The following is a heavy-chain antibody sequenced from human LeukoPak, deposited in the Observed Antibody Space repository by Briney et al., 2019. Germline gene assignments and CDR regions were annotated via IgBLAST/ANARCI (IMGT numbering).Heavy chain of an antibody. CDR1: GFSVSSSY. V-gene: IGHV3-66*01. D-gene: IGHD4-17*01. CDR3: ARDCGGDSDY. Sequence: GGSLRLSCAASGFSVSSSYMSWVRQAPGKGLECVSVISRSGSTYYADSVKGRFTISRDNSKNTLYLQMNSLRAEDTGVYYCARDCGGDSDYWGQGTLVTVSS. CDR2: ISRSGST. J-gene: IGHJ4*02.